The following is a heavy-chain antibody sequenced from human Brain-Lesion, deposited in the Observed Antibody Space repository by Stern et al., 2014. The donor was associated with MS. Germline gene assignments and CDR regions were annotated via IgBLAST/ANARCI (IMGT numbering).Heavy chain of an antibody. CDR1: GGSFSGYY. J-gene: IGHJ4*02. CDR3: ARDVGGAFDY. Sequence: QVQLGQWGAGLLKPSETLSLTCGVYGGSFSGYYWTWIRQPPGKGLVWIGATNHSGRINYNPPPASRVAMSVDTSKHQLSLRLSSATAADTAVYYCARDVGGAFDYWGQGTLVTVSS. D-gene: IGHD2-21*01. CDR2: TNHSGRI. V-gene: IGHV4-34*01.